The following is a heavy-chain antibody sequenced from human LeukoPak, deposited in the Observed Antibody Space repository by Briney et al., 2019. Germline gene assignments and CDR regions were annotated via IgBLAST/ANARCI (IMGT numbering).Heavy chain of an antibody. CDR1: GGSISSYY. J-gene: IGHJ6*02. CDR2: IYTRGST. D-gene: IGHD3-10*01. V-gene: IGHV4-4*07. Sequence: SETLSLTCTVSGGSISSYYWSWIRQPAGKGLEWIGRIYTRGSTNYNPSLTSRVIISVDTSNNQFSLQVSYVTAADTAVYYCARDALDFGECLVSYGMDDWGQGTTVTVSS. CDR3: ARDALDFGECLVSYGMDD.